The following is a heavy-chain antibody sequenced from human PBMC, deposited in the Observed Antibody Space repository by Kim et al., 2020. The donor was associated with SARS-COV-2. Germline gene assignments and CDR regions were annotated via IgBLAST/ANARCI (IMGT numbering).Heavy chain of an antibody. CDR2: ISHRRNT. D-gene: IGHD1-26*01. CDR3: ARLDYASGGYYWFDP. CDR1: GSIRSGTS. J-gene: IGHJ5*02. Sequence: GSIRSGTSWSRVRQPTGKGLEWIGEISHRRNTNYNPSLRSRVTISVEKTKNQFSPSLNSVTAADTAVYYCARLDYASGGYYWFDPWGQGTLAT. V-gene: IGHV4-4*02.